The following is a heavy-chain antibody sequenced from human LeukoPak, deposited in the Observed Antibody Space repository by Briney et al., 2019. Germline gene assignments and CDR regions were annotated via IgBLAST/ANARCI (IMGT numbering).Heavy chain of an antibody. CDR3: ARDWGWDYSSPFDY. D-gene: IGHD3-16*01. J-gene: IGHJ4*02. CDR2: ISSSSSYI. V-gene: IGHV3-21*01. Sequence: GGPLRLSCAASGFTFSSYSMNWVRQAPGNGLEWVSSISSSSSYIYYADSVKGRFTISRDNAKNSLYLQMNSLRAEDTAVYYCARDWGWDYSSPFDYWGQGTLVTVSS. CDR1: GFTFSSYS.